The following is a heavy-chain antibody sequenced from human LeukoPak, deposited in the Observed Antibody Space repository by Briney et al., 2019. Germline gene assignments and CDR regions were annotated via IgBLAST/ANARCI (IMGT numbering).Heavy chain of an antibody. D-gene: IGHD6-6*01. CDR1: GGSISSGGYY. Sequence: SETLSLTCTVSGGSISSGGYYWSWIRQPPGKGLEWIGYIYHSGSTYYNPSLKSRVTMSVDTSKNQFSLKLTSVTAADTAVYYCARGVAARSGFDYWGQRTLVTVSS. CDR3: ARGVAARSGFDY. CDR2: IYHSGST. J-gene: IGHJ4*02. V-gene: IGHV4-30-2*01.